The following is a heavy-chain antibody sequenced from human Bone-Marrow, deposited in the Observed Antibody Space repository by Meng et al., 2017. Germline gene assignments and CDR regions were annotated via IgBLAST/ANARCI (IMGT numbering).Heavy chain of an antibody. D-gene: IGHD3-22*01. Sequence: KVSCKGSGYSFTSYWIGWVRQMPGKGLEGMGIIYPGDSDTRYSPSFQGQVTISADKSISTAYLQWSSLKASDTAMYYCARGIVATITTIAAAGYYYYDSSYFDSWGQGTLVT. J-gene: IGHJ4*02. CDR2: IYPGDSDT. CDR1: GYSFTSYW. V-gene: IGHV5-51*01. CDR3: ARGIVATITTIAAAGYYYYDSSYFDS.